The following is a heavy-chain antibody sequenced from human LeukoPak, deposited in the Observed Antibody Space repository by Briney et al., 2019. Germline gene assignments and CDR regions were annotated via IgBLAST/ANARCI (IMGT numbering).Heavy chain of an antibody. CDR3: ARDRGIAVAGVFDY. J-gene: IGHJ4*02. Sequence: SVKVSCKASGGTFSSYAISWVRQAPGQGLEWMGGIIPIFGTANYAQKFQGRVTIPTDESTSTAYMELSSLRSEDTAVYYCARDRGIAVAGVFDYWGQGTLVTVSS. CDR2: IIPIFGTA. CDR1: GGTFSSYA. V-gene: IGHV1-69*05. D-gene: IGHD6-19*01.